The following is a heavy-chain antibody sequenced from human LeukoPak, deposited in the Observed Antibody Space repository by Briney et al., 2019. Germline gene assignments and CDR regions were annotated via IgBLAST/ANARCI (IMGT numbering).Heavy chain of an antibody. D-gene: IGHD3-22*01. CDR1: GFTFSSYA. V-gene: IGHV3-23*01. Sequence: KSGGSLRLSCAASGFTFSSYAMSWVRQAPGKGLEWVSAISGSFIGTYYADSVKGRFTISRDNSKNTLYLRMNNLTADDTAVYYCARGNFYDSSVGYWGQGTLVTVSS. CDR2: ISGSFIGT. J-gene: IGHJ4*02. CDR3: ARGNFYDSSVGY.